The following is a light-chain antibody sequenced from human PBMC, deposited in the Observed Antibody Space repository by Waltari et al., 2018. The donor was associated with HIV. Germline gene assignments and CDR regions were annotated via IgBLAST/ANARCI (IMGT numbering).Light chain of an antibody. J-gene: IGLJ2*01. CDR2: DNT. CDR1: GSNMGNNY. Sequence: QSVLTQPPSVSAAPGQKVTISCSGSGSNMGNNYVSWYQQVPGTAPKVLNYDNTKRPSGILDRFSGSKSGTSATLGITGLQTGDEADYYCGTWDSSLSAVVFGGGTKLTVL. CDR3: GTWDSSLSAVV. V-gene: IGLV1-51*01.